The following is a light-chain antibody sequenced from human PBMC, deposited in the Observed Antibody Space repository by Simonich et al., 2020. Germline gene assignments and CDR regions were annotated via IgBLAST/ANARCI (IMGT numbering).Light chain of an antibody. Sequence: QSALTQPASVSGSPGQSITISCPGTSSDIGGYNYVSWSQQHPGKAPELLIHAVSNRPAGVSNRFSGAKSGNTASLTISGLQAEDAADYYCSSYTSSSTLVFGGGTKLTVL. CDR3: SSYTSSSTLV. CDR2: AVS. CDR1: SSDIGGYNY. V-gene: IGLV2-14*03. J-gene: IGLJ2*01.